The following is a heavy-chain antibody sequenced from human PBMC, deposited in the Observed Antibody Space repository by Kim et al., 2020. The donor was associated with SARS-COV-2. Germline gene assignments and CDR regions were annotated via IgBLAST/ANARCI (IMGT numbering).Heavy chain of an antibody. Sequence: YSPSFQGHVTISADKSISTAYLQWSSLKASDTAMYYCARLLRYFDWSQDYWGQGTLVTVSS. V-gene: IGHV5-10-1*01. D-gene: IGHD3-9*01. CDR3: ARLLRYFDWSQDY. J-gene: IGHJ4*02.